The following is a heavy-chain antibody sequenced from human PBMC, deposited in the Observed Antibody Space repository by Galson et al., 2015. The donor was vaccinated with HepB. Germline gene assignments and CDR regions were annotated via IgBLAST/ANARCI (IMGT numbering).Heavy chain of an antibody. J-gene: IGHJ4*02. D-gene: IGHD3-22*01. V-gene: IGHV3-23*01. CDR3: AKDSPEDYYDSLYYFDY. CDR1: GFTFSSYA. Sequence: SLRLSCAASGFTFSSYAMSWVRQAPGKGLEWVSAISGSGGSTYYADSVKGRFTISRDNSKNTLYLQMNSLRAEDTAVYYCAKDSPEDYYDSLYYFDYWGQGTLVTVSS. CDR2: ISGSGGST.